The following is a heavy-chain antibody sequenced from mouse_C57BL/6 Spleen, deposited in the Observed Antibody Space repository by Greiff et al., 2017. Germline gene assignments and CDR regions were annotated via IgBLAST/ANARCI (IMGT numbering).Heavy chain of an antibody. CDR2: IYPGDGDT. Sequence: QVHVKQSGPELVKPGASVKISCKASGYAFSSSWMNWVKQRPGKGLEWIGRIYPGDGDTNYNGKFKGKATLTADKSSSTAYMQLSSLASEDSAVYFCADWDLYFDVWGTGTTVTVSS. J-gene: IGHJ1*03. CDR3: ADWDLYFDV. D-gene: IGHD4-1*01. V-gene: IGHV1-82*01. CDR1: GYAFSSSW.